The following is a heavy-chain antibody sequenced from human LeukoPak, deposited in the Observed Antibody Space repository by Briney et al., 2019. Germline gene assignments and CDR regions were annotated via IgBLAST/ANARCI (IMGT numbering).Heavy chain of an antibody. CDR3: AREKHSSTIVGAADAFDI. D-gene: IGHD1-26*01. V-gene: IGHV3-33*01. J-gene: IGHJ3*02. CDR1: GFTFSSYG. Sequence: PGGSLRLSCAASGFTFSSYGMHWVRRSPGKGLEGVALIWYDGSNEDYVDSVKGRFTISRDNSKNTLYLRMNSLRAEDTAVYYCAREKHSSTIVGAADAFDIWGQGTMVTVSS. CDR2: IWYDGSNE.